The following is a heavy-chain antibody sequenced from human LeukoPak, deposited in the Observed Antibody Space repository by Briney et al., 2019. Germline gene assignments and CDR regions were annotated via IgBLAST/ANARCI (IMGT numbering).Heavy chain of an antibody. CDR1: GVSFSGYY. CDR3: ARALGGTSCYWY. D-gene: IGHD2-2*01. J-gene: IGHJ4*02. CDR2: INHSGST. V-gene: IGHV4-34*01. Sequence: PSETLSLTCAVYGVSFSGYYWSWIRQPPGQGLEWIGEINHSGSTNYNPSLKSRVTISVDTSKNQFSLKLSSVTAADTAVYYCARALGGTSCYWYWGQGTLVTVSS.